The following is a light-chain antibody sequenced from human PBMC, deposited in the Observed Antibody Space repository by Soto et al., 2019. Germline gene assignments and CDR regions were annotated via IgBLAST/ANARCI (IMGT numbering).Light chain of an antibody. J-gene: IGKJ2*01. CDR1: QSVSSSY. CDR2: GAS. CDR3: QQYGSSPYT. Sequence: EIVLTQSPGTLSLSPGERATLSCRASQSVSSSYLAWYQQKPGQAPRLLIYGASSRATGIPDRFSGSGSGTDFTLTISRLEPEDVAVYYCQQYGSSPYTFGLGTKVDIK. V-gene: IGKV3-20*01.